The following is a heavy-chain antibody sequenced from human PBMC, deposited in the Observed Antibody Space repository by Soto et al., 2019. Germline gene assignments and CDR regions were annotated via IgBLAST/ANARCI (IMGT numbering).Heavy chain of an antibody. Sequence: QVQLVESGGGVVQPGRSLRLSCAASGFTFSSYGMHWVRQAPGKGLEWVAVIWYDGNSKDYGDSVRGRFTVSRDNSKNTLYLQMDSLRAEDTAVYYCARDSSSGEGFDFWGQGTLVTVSS. CDR3: ARDSSSGEGFDF. D-gene: IGHD7-27*01. V-gene: IGHV3-33*01. J-gene: IGHJ4*02. CDR2: IWYDGNSK. CDR1: GFTFSSYG.